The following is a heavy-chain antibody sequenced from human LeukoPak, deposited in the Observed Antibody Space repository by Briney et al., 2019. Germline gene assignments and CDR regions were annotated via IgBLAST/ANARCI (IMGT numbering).Heavy chain of an antibody. Sequence: ASVKVSCKASGYTFTSYGISWVRQAPGQGLEWMGWISAYNGNTNYAQKLQGRVTMTTDTSTSTAYMELRSLRSDDTAVYYCARDRVSIAAAGAEDYWGQGTLVTVSS. J-gene: IGHJ4*02. D-gene: IGHD6-13*01. CDR1: GYTFTSYG. V-gene: IGHV1-18*01. CDR2: ISAYNGNT. CDR3: ARDRVSIAAAGAEDY.